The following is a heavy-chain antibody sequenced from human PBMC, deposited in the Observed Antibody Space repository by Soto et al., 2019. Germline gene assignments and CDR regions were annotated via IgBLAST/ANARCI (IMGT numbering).Heavy chain of an antibody. CDR2: VSFDGSNK. Sequence: QVQLVESGGGVVQPGRSLRLSCAASRFTFSTHAMLWVRQAPGKGLECVAIVSFDGSNKYYADSVKGRFTISRDNSKNTLYLQMSGLTPEDTAFYYCARDQTGITTAGGGRIDHWGQGTLVTVSS. CDR1: RFTFSTHA. J-gene: IGHJ4*02. D-gene: IGHD6-13*01. CDR3: ARDQTGITTAGGGRIDH. V-gene: IGHV3-30-3*01.